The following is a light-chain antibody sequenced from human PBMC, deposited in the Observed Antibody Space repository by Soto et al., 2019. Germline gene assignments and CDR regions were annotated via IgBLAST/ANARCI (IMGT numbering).Light chain of an antibody. CDR3: CADAGRSTYV. V-gene: IGLV2-23*02. J-gene: IGLJ1*01. CDR1: SSDVGSYNF. CDR2: EVS. Sequence: QSVLTQPASVSGSPGQSITISCTRASSDVGSYNFVSWYQQHPGEVPKVLIYEVSKRPSGVSDRFSGSKSGNTASLTISGLQAEDEAHYYCCADAGRSTYVFGTGTKLTVL.